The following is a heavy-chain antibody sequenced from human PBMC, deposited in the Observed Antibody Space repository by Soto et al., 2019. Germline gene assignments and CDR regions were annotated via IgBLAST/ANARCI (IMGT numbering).Heavy chain of an antibody. J-gene: IGHJ4*02. CDR1: GFTFSSYG. CDR2: IWLDGSNK. D-gene: IGHD2-8*01. Sequence: QVQLVESGGGVVQPGRSLSLSCAASGFTFSSYGMHWVRQAPGKGLEWVAVIWLDGSNKYYADSVKGRFTISRDNSTNTLYLQMNTLRPEDTAVYYCARGPWSFDYCGQGNLVTVSS. CDR3: ARGPWSFDY. V-gene: IGHV3-33*01.